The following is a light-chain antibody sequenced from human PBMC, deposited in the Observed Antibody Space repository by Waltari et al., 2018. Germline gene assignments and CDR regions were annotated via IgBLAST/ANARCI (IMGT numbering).Light chain of an antibody. CDR2: LDS. CDR1: NLGTKY. V-gene: IGLV3-1*01. J-gene: IGLJ1*01. Sequence: SYELTQPPSVSVSPGQPASITCSGANLGTKYTFWYQQKSGQSPVLVMSLDSKRPSGIPERFSGSNSGNTATLTIRGTQAIDEADYYCQAWDSSTGVFGPGTKVTVL. CDR3: QAWDSSTGV.